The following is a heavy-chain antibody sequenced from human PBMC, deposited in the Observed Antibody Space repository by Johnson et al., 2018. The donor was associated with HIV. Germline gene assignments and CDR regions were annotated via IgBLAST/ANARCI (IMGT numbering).Heavy chain of an antibody. CDR1: GFTVSSNY. Sequence: VQLVESGGGLVQPGGSLRLSCAASGFTVSSNYMSWVRQAPGKGLEWVSALSGTGDSTYYADSVKGRFTISRDSSKNTMSLQMNSLRTEDTAVYYCAKHSSSWYDDAFDIWGQGTMVTVSS. V-gene: IGHV3-23*04. J-gene: IGHJ3*02. D-gene: IGHD6-13*01. CDR3: AKHSSSWYDDAFDI. CDR2: LSGTGDST.